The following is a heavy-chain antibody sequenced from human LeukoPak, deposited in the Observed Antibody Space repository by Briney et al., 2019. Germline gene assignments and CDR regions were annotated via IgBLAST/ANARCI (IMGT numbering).Heavy chain of an antibody. CDR2: IIPIFGTA. Sequence: ASVKVSCKASGGTFSSYAISWVRQAPGQGLEWMGRIIPIFGTANYAQKFQGRVTITTDESTNTAYMELSSLRSEDTAVYYCASGYSYGYNYWGQGTLVTVSS. D-gene: IGHD5-18*01. V-gene: IGHV1-69*05. CDR1: GGTFSSYA. J-gene: IGHJ4*02. CDR3: ASGYSYGYNY.